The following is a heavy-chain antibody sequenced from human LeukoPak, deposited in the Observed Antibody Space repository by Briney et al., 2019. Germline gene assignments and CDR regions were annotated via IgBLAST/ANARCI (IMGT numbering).Heavy chain of an antibody. D-gene: IGHD3-22*01. J-gene: IGHJ4*02. CDR3: ARENSYYDSSGYYYGSGYFDF. Sequence: SETLSLTCTVSGVSISGNYWSWIRQPPGKGLEWIGYIFYTGSTNYNPSLQSRVTISVDTSNNQFSLRLSSVTAADTAVYYCARENSYYDSSGYYYGSGYFDFWGQGTLVTVSS. V-gene: IGHV4-59*01. CDR1: GVSISGNY. CDR2: IFYTGST.